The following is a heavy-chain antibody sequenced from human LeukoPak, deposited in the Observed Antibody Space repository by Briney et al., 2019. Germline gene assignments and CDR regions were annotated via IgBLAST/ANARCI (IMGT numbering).Heavy chain of an antibody. Sequence: GGSLRLSCAASGFTFSSYWMYWVRQAPGKGLVWVSRINSDGSSTSYADSVKGRFTISRDNAKNTLYLQTNSLRAEDTAVYFCARAGYNFGLDYWGQGTLVTVSS. V-gene: IGHV3-74*01. D-gene: IGHD5-18*01. J-gene: IGHJ4*02. CDR2: INSDGSST. CDR1: GFTFSSYW. CDR3: ARAGYNFGLDY.